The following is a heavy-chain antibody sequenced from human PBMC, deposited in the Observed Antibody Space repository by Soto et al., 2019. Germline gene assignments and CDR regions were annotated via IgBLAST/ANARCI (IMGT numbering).Heavy chain of an antibody. CDR3: AKGWSLSSVAGAFDM. J-gene: IGHJ3*02. CDR1: GFTFSSYG. CDR2: IRASGGST. D-gene: IGHD2-15*01. Sequence: EVQLLESGGGLVQPGGSLRLSCAASGFTFSSYGMNWVRQAPGKGLEWVSGIRASGGSTYYADSVKGRFTISRVNSKNTLSLEMNSLRVEDTAAYFCAKGWSLSSVAGAFDMWEQGTMVTVAS. V-gene: IGHV3-23*01.